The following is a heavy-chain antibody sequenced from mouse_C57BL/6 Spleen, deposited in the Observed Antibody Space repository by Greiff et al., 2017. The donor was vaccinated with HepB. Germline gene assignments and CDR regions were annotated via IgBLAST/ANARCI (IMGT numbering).Heavy chain of an antibody. CDR3: ARSGYSNSHWYFDV. Sequence: EVQLQQSGPELVKPGASVKISCKASGYTFTDYYMNWVKQSHGKSLEWIGDINPNNGGTSYNQKFKGKATLTVDKSSSTAYMELRSLTSEDSAVYYSARSGYSNSHWYFDVWGTGTTVTVSS. J-gene: IGHJ1*03. V-gene: IGHV1-26*01. CDR1: GYTFTDYY. CDR2: INPNNGGT. D-gene: IGHD2-5*01.